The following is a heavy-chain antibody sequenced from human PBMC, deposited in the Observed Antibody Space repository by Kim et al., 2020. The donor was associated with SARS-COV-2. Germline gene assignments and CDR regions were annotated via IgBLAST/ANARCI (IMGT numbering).Heavy chain of an antibody. D-gene: IGHD6-19*01. CDR1: GFTFSSYG. Sequence: GGSLRLSCAASGFTFSSYGMHWVRQAPGKGLEWVAVISYDGSNKYYADSVKGRFTISRDNSKNTLYLQMNSLRAEDTAVYYCAKDTRWEWLAEYYFDYWGQGTLVTVSS. CDR3: AKDTRWEWLAEYYFDY. V-gene: IGHV3-30*18. CDR2: ISYDGSNK. J-gene: IGHJ4*02.